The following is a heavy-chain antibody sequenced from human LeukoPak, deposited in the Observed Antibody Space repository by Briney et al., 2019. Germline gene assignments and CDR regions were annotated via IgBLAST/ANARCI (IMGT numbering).Heavy chain of an antibody. CDR2: IYTSGSI. V-gene: IGHV4-4*07. CDR3: ARDSGTTGEVKFDP. Sequence: PETLSLTRTVSGGSITSYYWSWIRQPARKGLEWIGRIYTSGSITYNPSLQRRASLSVDQSKNQFSLKPRSVTAADAAVYYGARDSGTTGEVKFDPWGQGTLVTVSS. D-gene: IGHD3-10*01. J-gene: IGHJ5*02. CDR1: GGSITSYY.